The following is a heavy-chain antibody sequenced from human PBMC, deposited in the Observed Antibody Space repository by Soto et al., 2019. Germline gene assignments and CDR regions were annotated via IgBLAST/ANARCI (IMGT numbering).Heavy chain of an antibody. J-gene: IGHJ6*03. CDR1: GGTFSSYT. CDR2: IIPILGIA. D-gene: IGHD2-15*01. Sequence: QVQLVQSGAEVKKPGSSVKVSCKASGGTFSSYTISWVRQAPGQGLEWMGRIIPILGIANYAQKFQGRVTITADKSTSTGYMELSSLRSEYTAVYYCARGNCSGGSGYSYYYYMDVWGKGTTVTVSS. V-gene: IGHV1-69*02. CDR3: ARGNCSGGSGYSYYYYMDV.